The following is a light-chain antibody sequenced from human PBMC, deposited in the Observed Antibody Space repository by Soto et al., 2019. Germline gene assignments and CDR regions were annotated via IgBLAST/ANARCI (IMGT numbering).Light chain of an antibody. CDR3: QKYGSSPPEFT. CDR2: GAS. CDR1: QSVSSSY. Sequence: EIVLTQSPGTLSLSPGERATLSCRASQSVSSSYLAWYQQRPGQAPRLLIFGASYRATGIPDRFSGSGSGTAFTLTISRLEPEVFAVYYCQKYGSSPPEFTFGPGTKV. V-gene: IGKV3-20*01. J-gene: IGKJ3*01.